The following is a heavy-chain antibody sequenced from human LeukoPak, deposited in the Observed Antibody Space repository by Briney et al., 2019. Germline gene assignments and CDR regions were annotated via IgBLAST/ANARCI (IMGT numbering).Heavy chain of an antibody. CDR1: GGSISTYY. Sequence: SETPSLTCTVSGGSISTYYWSWIRQPPGKGLEWIGYIYYTGSTNYNPSIKSRVTISVDTSKNQFSLRLSSVTAADTAVYYCARIAYSGYDFRGGADYWGQGALVTVSS. CDR3: ARIAYSGYDFRGGADY. D-gene: IGHD5-12*01. J-gene: IGHJ4*02. CDR2: IYYTGST. V-gene: IGHV4-59*01.